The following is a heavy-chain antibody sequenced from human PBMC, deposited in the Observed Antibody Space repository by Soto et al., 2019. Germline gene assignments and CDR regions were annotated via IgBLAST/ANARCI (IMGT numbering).Heavy chain of an antibody. CDR2: IIPIFGTA. Sequence: ASVKVSCKASGGTFSSYVISWVRQAPGQGLEWMGGIIPIFGTANYAQKFQGRVTITADESTSTVYMELSSLRSEDTAVYYCARVIGANKGNDYYYYYGMDVWGQGTTVTVSS. D-gene: IGHD1-26*01. CDR1: GGTFSSYV. V-gene: IGHV1-69*13. CDR3: ARVIGANKGNDYYYYYGMDV. J-gene: IGHJ6*02.